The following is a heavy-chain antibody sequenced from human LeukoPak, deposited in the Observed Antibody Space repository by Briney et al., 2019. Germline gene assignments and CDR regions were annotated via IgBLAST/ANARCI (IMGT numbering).Heavy chain of an antibody. CDR3: ARAAARPAYDY. V-gene: IGHV4-31*03. CDR2: IYYSRST. Sequence: SETLSLTCTVSGGSISSGGYYWSWIRQHPGKGLEWIGYIYYSRSTYYNPSLKSRVTISVDTSKNQFSLKLSFVTAADTAVYYCARAAARPAYDYWGQGTLVTVSS. J-gene: IGHJ4*02. CDR1: GGSISSGGYY. D-gene: IGHD6-6*01.